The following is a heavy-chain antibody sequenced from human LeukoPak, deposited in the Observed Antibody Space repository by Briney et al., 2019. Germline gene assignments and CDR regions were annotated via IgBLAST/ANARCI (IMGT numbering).Heavy chain of an antibody. CDR2: INTSGST. CDR3: ASIQSYYFGLDV. CDR1: GGSLSSGSYY. Sequence: PSETLSLTCTVSGGSLSSGSYYLSWIRQPAGKGLEWIGRINTSGSTNYNPSLKSRVTISVDTSKNQFSLKLSSVTAADTAVYYCASIQSYYFGLDVWGQGTTVTVSS. J-gene: IGHJ6*02. V-gene: IGHV4-61*02. D-gene: IGHD4-11*01.